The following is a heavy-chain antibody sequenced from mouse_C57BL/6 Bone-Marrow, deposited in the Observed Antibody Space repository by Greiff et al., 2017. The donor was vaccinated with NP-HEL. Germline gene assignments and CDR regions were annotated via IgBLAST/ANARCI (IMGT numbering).Heavy chain of an antibody. CDR2: IYPSDSET. D-gene: IGHD1-1*01. J-gene: IGHJ3*01. CDR1: GYTFTSYW. V-gene: IGHV1-61*01. Sequence: VQLQQPGAELVRPGSSVKLSCKASGYTFTSYWMDWVKQRPGQGLEWIGNIYPSDSETHYNQKFKDKATLTVDKSSSPAYMQLSSLTSEDSAVYYCARTIDYYGSWFAYWGQGTLVTVSA. CDR3: ARTIDYYGSWFAY.